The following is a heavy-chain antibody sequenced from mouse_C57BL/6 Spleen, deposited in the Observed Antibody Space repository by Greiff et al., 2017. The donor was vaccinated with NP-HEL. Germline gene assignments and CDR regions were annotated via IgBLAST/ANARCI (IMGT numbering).Heavy chain of an antibody. J-gene: IGHJ1*03. D-gene: IGHD1-1*01. CDR2: FYPGSGSI. V-gene: IGHV1-62-2*01. CDR1: GYTFTEYT. CDR3: ARHEAEYYYGSSGYFDV. Sequence: QVQLKESGAELVKPGASVKLSCKASGYTFTEYTIHWVKQRSGQGLEWIGWFYPGSGSIKYNEKFKDKATLTADKSSSTVYMELSRLTSEDSAVYFCARHEAEYYYGSSGYFDVWGTGTTVTVSS.